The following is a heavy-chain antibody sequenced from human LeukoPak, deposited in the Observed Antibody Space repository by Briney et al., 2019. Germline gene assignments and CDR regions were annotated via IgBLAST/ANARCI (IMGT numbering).Heavy chain of an antibody. Sequence: GGSLRVSCAASGFTFSNYAMNWVRQAPGKGLEWVAVISYDGSNKYYADSVKGRFTISRDNSKNTLYLQMNSLRAEDTAVYYCAKAVAGTNSPPCDYWGQGTLVTVSS. CDR3: AKAVAGTNSPPCDY. CDR1: GFTFSNYA. V-gene: IGHV3-30*18. D-gene: IGHD6-19*01. CDR2: ISYDGSNK. J-gene: IGHJ4*02.